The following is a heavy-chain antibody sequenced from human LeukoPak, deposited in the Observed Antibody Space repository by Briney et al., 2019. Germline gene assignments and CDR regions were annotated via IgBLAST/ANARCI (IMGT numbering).Heavy chain of an antibody. Sequence: GGSLRLSCAASGITFSSFGMHWVRQAPGKGLVWVAFIRYDGSNKYYADSVKGTFTISRDNSKNTLYLQMNSLRAEDRAVYYCAKDSLMGYYYYYMDVWGKGTTVTVSS. J-gene: IGHJ6*03. CDR2: IRYDGSNK. V-gene: IGHV3-30*02. D-gene: IGHD3-10*01. CDR1: GITFSSFG. CDR3: AKDSLMGYYYYYMDV.